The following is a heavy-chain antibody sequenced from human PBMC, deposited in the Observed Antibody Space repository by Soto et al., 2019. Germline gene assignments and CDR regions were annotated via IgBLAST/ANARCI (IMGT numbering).Heavy chain of an antibody. CDR1: GFSYSTYI. CDR3: AGEETAWANAYGLDV. Sequence: SLRLCCEASGFSYSTYIMHWVREAAGKGLEWVSSISSRGDNIYADASKGRCTITRNNAKKSVTLQMNSPREEDTAVYYCAGEETAWANAYGLDVWGQGTTVTVSS. CDR2: ISSRGDNI. D-gene: IGHD2-21*02. V-gene: IGHV3-48*02. J-gene: IGHJ6*02.